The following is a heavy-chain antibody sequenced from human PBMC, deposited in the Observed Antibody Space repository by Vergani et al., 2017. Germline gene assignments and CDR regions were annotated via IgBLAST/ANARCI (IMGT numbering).Heavy chain of an antibody. D-gene: IGHD2-2*01. CDR1: GFSFPGYA. Sequence: VQLVESGGGVVQPGGSLRLSCAASGFSFPGYAMSWVRQAPGKGLEWVSSVSGSSATPYYADSVKGRFIISRDNSKNTLYLQMNSLRADDTAVYYCAKGVYCSSTSCYEGRGYYYGMGVWGQGTTVTFSS. V-gene: IGHV3-23*04. CDR2: VSGSSATP. J-gene: IGHJ6*02. CDR3: AKGVYCSSTSCYEGRGYYYGMGV.